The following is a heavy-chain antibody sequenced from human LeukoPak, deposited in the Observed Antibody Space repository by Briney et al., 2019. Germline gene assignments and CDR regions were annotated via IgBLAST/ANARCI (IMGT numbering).Heavy chain of an antibody. D-gene: IGHD4-23*01. CDR3: AKDLRLSVGTSPFDY. CDR1: GFTFSSYE. J-gene: IGHJ4*02. Sequence: PGGSLRLSCAASGFTFSSYEMNWVRQAPGKGLEWVSYISSSGSTIYYADSVKGRFTISRDNAKNTLYLQMNSLRAEDTAVYYCAKDLRLSVGTSPFDYWGQGTLVTVSS. CDR2: ISSSGSTI. V-gene: IGHV3-48*03.